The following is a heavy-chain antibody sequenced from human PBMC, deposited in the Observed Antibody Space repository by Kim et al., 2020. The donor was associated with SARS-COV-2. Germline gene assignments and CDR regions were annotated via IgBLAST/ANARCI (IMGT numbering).Heavy chain of an antibody. V-gene: IGHV3-21*01. CDR1: GFTFSSYS. D-gene: IGHD6-13*01. Sequence: GGSLRLSCAASGFTFSSYSMNWVRQAPGKGLEWVSSISSSSSYKYYADSVKGRFTISRDNAKNSLYLQMSSLRAEDTAVYYCARELRLVAAAGSPYYYYG. CDR3: ARELRLVAAAGSPYYYYG. J-gene: IGHJ6*01. CDR2: ISSSSSYK.